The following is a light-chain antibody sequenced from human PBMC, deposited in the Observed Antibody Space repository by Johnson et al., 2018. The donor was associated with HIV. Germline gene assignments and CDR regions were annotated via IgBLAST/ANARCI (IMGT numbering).Light chain of an antibody. CDR2: ENN. V-gene: IGLV1-51*02. Sequence: QSVLTQPPSVSAAPGQRVTISCSGNNSNIGYNSVSWYQQVPGAAPKLLIYENNKRPSGIADRFSASKSGTSATLDITGLQTGDEADYYCGAWDSGLTAHFVSGSGTTSTVL. CDR3: GAWDSGLTAHFV. J-gene: IGLJ1*01. CDR1: NSNIGYNS.